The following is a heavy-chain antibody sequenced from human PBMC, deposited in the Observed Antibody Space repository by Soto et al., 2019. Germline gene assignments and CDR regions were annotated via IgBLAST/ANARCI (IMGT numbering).Heavy chain of an antibody. Sequence: QLVQSGSEVKKPGSSVKVSCQASGGTFSGYVVTWVRQAPGQGLEWMGEFVPLFGTTNYAQRFSGRITITAEESTSTAYMELGTLRSDHTAVYYCATHGLGVSSPPYFDNWGQGTLVTVSS. CDR2: FVPLFGTT. CDR3: ATHGLGVSSPPYFDN. J-gene: IGHJ4*02. V-gene: IGHV1-69*01. D-gene: IGHD3-16*01. CDR1: GGTFSGYV.